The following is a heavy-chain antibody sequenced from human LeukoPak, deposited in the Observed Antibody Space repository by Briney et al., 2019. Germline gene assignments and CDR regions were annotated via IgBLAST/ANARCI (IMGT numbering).Heavy chain of an antibody. V-gene: IGHV4-34*01. CDR3: ARDYMVRGVIDY. CDR1: GGSFSGYY. Sequence: SSETLSLTCAVYGGSFSGYYWSWIRQPPGKGLEWIGEINHSGSTNYNPSLKSRVTISVDTSKNQFSLKLSSVTAADTAVYYCARDYMVRGVIDYWGQGTLVTVCS. D-gene: IGHD3-10*01. CDR2: INHSGST. J-gene: IGHJ4*02.